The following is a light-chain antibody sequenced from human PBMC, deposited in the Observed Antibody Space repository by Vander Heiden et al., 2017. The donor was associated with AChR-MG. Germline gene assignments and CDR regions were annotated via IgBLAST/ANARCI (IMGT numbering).Light chain of an antibody. V-gene: IGLV2-14*03. CDR3: TSHSSNSTLV. J-gene: IGLJ3*02. Sequence: LTPPASVSGSAGQSIPISCTGTSSDIGRYNYVSWYQHHPGKAPQLSIYDVTKRPSGVPNRFSGSKSGSTASLTIAGRQAEDEADFYCTSHSSNSTLVFGGGTKLTVL. CDR2: DVT. CDR1: SSDIGRYNY.